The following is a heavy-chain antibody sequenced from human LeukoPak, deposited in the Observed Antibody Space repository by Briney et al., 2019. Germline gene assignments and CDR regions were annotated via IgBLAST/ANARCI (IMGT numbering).Heavy chain of an antibody. V-gene: IGHV4-34*01. Sequence: PSETLSLTCAVYGGSFSGYYWSWIRQPPGKGLEWIGEINHSGSTNYNPSLKSRVTISVDTSKNQFSLKLSSVTAADTAVYYCARGPAGDFDYRGQGTLVTVSS. CDR3: ARGPAGDFDY. CDR2: INHSGST. D-gene: IGHD6-19*01. J-gene: IGHJ4*02. CDR1: GGSFSGYY.